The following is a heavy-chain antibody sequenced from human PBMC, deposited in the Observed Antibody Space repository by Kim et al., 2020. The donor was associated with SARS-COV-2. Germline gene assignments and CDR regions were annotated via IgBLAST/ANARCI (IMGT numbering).Heavy chain of an antibody. J-gene: IGHJ6*02. CDR3: ARGSAGFYNYFGMDV. CDR1: GYTFSSSG. D-gene: IGHD3-10*01. Sequence: ASVKVSCKASGYTFSSSGISWVRQAPGQGLEWMGWISTYNGNTDYAQNFQGRVSMTTDTSTSTVYMEVRSLRSDDTAVFYCARGSAGFYNYFGMDVWGQGTTVTVSS. CDR2: ISTYNGNT. V-gene: IGHV1-18*04.